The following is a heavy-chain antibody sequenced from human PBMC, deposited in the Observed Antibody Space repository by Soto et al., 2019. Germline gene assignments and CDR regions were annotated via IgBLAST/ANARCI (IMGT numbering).Heavy chain of an antibody. Sequence: QEQLVQSGTEVKKPGASVTVSCKSSGYTFTDFYLHWLRQAPGQGLEWVGWINPKTGDTKSSQKFQGRVTMSRDTAVSTAYIDLTSLTSDDTAMYYCATGTKGTTGWYHPWGQGTRVNVSS. D-gene: IGHD1-1*01. CDR1: GYTFTDFY. CDR2: INPKTGDT. J-gene: IGHJ5*02. CDR3: ATGTKGTTGWYHP. V-gene: IGHV1-2*02.